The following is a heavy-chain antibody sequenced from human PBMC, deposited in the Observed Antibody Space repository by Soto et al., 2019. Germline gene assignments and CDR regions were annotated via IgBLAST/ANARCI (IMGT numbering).Heavy chain of an antibody. CDR2: IYPDDSET. J-gene: IGHJ5*02. V-gene: IGHV5-51*01. D-gene: IGHD3-10*01. Sequence: PGESLKISCKGSGYRFASNWIGWVRQLPGKGLEWMGIIYPDDSETRYSPSFQGQVTISADKSISTAYLQWSSLKASDSAMYYCARRRGRFGEFQNWFDPWGQGTLVTVSS. CDR3: ARRRGRFGEFQNWFDP. CDR1: GYRFASNW.